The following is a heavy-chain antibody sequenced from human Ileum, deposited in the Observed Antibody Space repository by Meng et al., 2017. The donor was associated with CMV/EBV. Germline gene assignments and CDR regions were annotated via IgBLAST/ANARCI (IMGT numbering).Heavy chain of an antibody. D-gene: IGHD1-26*01. Sequence: GESLKISCAASGFAFNTYEMTWVRQAPGKGLEWVSFISPNSDRTYYADSVKGRFTISRDNSENTLSLQMNSLRAEDTAIYYCGKGGWEDYWGQGTLVTVSS. V-gene: IGHV3-23*01. CDR3: GKGGWEDY. CDR2: ISPNSDRT. CDR1: GFAFNTYE. J-gene: IGHJ4*02.